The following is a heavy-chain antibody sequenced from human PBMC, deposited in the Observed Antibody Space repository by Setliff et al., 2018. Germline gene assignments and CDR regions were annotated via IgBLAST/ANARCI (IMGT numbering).Heavy chain of an antibody. CDR2: ISYDGSNK. CDR3: ARGKNFDDYVWGSYRYWSPNYYFDY. V-gene: IGHV3-30*04. CDR1: GFTFSSYA. D-gene: IGHD3-16*02. Sequence: GGSLRLSCAASGFTFSSYAMHWVRQAPGKGLEWVAVISYDGSNKYYADSVKGRFTISRDNSKNTLYLQMNSLRAEDTAVYYCARGKNFDDYVWGSYRYWSPNYYFDYWGQGTLVTVSS. J-gene: IGHJ4*02.